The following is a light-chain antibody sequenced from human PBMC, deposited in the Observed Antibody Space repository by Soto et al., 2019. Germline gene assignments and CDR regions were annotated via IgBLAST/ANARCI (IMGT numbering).Light chain of an antibody. CDR3: QQYGSSPFT. Sequence: EIVLTQSPGTLSLSPGERATLSCRASQSVTTSYLAWYQHKPGQAPRLLIYGASRRATGIPDRFSGGGSGTDFTLTISRLEPEDFVVYYCQQYGSSPFTFGGGTKV. V-gene: IGKV3-20*01. CDR2: GAS. J-gene: IGKJ4*01. CDR1: QSVTTSY.